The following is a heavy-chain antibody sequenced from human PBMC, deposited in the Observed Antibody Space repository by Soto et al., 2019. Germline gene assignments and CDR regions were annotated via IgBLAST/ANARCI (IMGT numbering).Heavy chain of an antibody. CDR3: AHAYYYDSRSYYNVWFDP. CDR1: GGSISRGDXX. J-gene: IGHJ5*02. Sequence: SETLSLTCTVSGGSISRGDXXXXXXXXPPGKGLEWIGYIYYSGSTYYNPSLKSRVTISVDTSKNQFSLKLSSVTAADTATHYCAHAYYYDSRSYYNVWFDPWGQGTLVTVSS. CDR2: IYYSGST. V-gene: IGHV4-30-4*01. D-gene: IGHD3-10*01.